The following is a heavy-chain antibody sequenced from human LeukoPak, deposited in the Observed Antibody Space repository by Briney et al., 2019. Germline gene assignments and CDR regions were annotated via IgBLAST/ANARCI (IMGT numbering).Heavy chain of an antibody. CDR3: ARDPDYDFWTGPFDY. V-gene: IGHV3-21*01. D-gene: IGHD3-3*01. CDR2: ISSSSSYI. J-gene: IGHJ4*02. CDR1: GFTFSSYS. Sequence: GGSLRLSCAASGFTFSSYSMNWVRQAPGKGLEWVSSISSSSSYIYYADSVKGRFTISRDNAKNSLYLQMNSLRAEDTVVYYCARDPDYDFWTGPFDYWGQGTLVTVSS.